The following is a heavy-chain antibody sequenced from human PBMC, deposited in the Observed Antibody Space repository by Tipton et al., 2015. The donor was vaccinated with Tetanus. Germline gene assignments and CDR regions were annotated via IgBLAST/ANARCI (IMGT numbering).Heavy chain of an antibody. CDR1: GGSISGSRYF. CDR2: IYYTGDT. V-gene: IGHV4-61*01. J-gene: IGHJ6*02. Sequence: LRLSCTVSGGSISGSRYFWNWIRQRPGKGPEWIGYIYYTGDTNYNPSPKSRVTISMDRSENQISLKMTSVTAADTAVYYCARDSNFYSYSYKGMDVWGQGTTVTVSS. CDR3: ARDSNFYSYSYKGMDV. D-gene: IGHD4-11*01.